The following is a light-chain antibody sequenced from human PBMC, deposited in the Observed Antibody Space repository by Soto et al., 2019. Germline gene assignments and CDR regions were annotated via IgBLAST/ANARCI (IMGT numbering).Light chain of an antibody. J-gene: IGKJ5*01. Sequence: EIVLTQSPGTLSLSPGERATLSCRASQSVSYSYLAWFQQKPGQAPRLLIYGASSRATGIPDRFSGSGSGIDFTLTISRLEPEDFAVYYCQQYGSSPPITFGQGTRLEIK. CDR2: GAS. V-gene: IGKV3-20*01. CDR1: QSVSYSY. CDR3: QQYGSSPPIT.